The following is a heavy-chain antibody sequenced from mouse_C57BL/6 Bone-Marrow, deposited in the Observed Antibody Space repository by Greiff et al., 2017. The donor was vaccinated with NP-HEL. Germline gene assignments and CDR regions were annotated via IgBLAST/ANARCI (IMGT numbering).Heavy chain of an antibody. CDR1: GYTFTSYG. D-gene: IGHD1-1*01. J-gene: IGHJ2*01. CDR3: ARPYYGSSCGY. Sequence: QVQLQQSGAELARPGASVKLSCKASGYTFTSYGISWVKQRPGQGLEWIGEIYPRSGNTYYNEKFKGKATLTADKSSSTAYMELRSLTSEDSAVYFGARPYYGSSCGYWGQGTTLTVSS. V-gene: IGHV1-81*01. CDR2: IYPRSGNT.